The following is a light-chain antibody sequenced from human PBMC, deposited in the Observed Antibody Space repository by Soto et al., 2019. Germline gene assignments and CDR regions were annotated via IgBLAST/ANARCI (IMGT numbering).Light chain of an antibody. CDR1: SSDVGSYNF. CDR3: FSSESSRHHV. J-gene: IGLJ7*01. CDR2: EGT. V-gene: IGLV2-23*01. Sequence: QSALTQPASVSGSPGETITISCTGTSSDVGSYNFVSWYQQHPGKAPKFMIYEGTKRPPGVSNRFSGSKSGNTASLTLSGLQAEDEADYYCFSSESSRHHVFGRGTQLTVL.